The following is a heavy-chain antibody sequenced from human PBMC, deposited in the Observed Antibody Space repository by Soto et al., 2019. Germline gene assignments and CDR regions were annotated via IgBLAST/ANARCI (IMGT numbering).Heavy chain of an antibody. CDR3: AKSIQYYYMDV. CDR2: ISGSGGST. V-gene: IGHV3-23*01. CDR1: GFTFSSYA. Sequence: EVQLLESGGGLVQPGGSLRLSCAASGFTFSSYAMSWVRQAPGKGLEWVSAISGSGGSTYYADSVKGRFTISRDNSKNTPYLQIHSLRAEDTAVYHCAKSIQYYYMDVWGKGTTVTVSS. J-gene: IGHJ6*03.